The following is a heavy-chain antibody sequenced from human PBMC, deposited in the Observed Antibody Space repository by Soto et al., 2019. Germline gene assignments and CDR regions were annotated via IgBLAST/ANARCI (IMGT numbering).Heavy chain of an antibody. CDR1: GLTFSSYW. V-gene: IGHV3-7*01. CDR2: IKQDGTEK. J-gene: IGHJ4*02. CDR3: ANGDTYGYLLDY. Sequence: GGSLRLSCAASGLTFSSYWMNWVRQAPGKGLEWVANIKQDGTEKYYVDSVKGRFTISGDNAKNSLYLQMNSLRAEDTAVYYCANGDTYGYLLDYWGQGALVTVSS. D-gene: IGHD5-18*01.